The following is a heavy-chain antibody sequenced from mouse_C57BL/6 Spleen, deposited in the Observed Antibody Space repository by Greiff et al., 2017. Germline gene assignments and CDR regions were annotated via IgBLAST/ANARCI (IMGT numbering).Heavy chain of an antibody. CDR1: GYTFTSYW. CDR2: IDPSDSYT. J-gene: IGHJ2*01. CDR3: ARWAYYDGTPLFDY. Sequence: VQLQQPGAELVMPGASVKLSCKASGYTFTSYWMHWVKQRPGQGLEWIGEIDPSDSYTNYNQKFKGKSTLTVDKSSSTAYMQLSSLTSEDSAVYYCARWAYYDGTPLFDYWGQGTTRTVSS. V-gene: IGHV1-69*01. D-gene: IGHD1-1*01.